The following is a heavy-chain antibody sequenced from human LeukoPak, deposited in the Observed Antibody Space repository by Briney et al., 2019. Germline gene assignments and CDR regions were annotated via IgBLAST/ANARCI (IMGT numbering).Heavy chain of an antibody. D-gene: IGHD1-26*01. CDR1: GGSISSHC. J-gene: IGHJ4*02. Sequence: KPSETLSLTCTVSGGSISSHCWNWIRKPPGKGLEWIGYIHYSSSTNYNPSPKSLVTISVDTSKNQFSLKLSSVTAADTAVYYCTRLTGSPSKFDFWGQGTRVTVSS. V-gene: IGHV4-59*08. CDR3: TRLTGSPSKFDF. CDR2: IHYSSST.